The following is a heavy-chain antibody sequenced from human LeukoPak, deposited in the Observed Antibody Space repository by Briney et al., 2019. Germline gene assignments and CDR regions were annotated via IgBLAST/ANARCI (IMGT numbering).Heavy chain of an antibody. J-gene: IGHJ5*02. CDR2: IYYSGST. Sequence: SETLSLTCSVSGGSINNYYWSWIRQSPGKGLEWIGYIYYSGSTNYNPSLKSRVTISVDTSKNQFSLKLSSVTAADTAVYYCARLRHIVVVTAIGWFDPWGQGTLVTVSS. CDR3: ARLRHIVVVTAIGWFDP. D-gene: IGHD2-21*02. V-gene: IGHV4-59*12. CDR1: GGSINNYY.